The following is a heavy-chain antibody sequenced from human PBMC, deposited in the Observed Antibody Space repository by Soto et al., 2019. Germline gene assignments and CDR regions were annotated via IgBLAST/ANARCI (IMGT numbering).Heavy chain of an antibody. CDR1: GGSVSSHY. CDR2: IHYSGNT. D-gene: IGHD3-22*01. CDR3: ARGGYDVSGYFVYYDY. V-gene: IGHV4-59*02. Sequence: SETLSLTCTVSGGSVSSHYWSWIRQPPGKGLEYIAYIHYSGNTNYNPSLRSRVTISVEMSKNQLSLRLSSVTAADTAVYYCARGGYDVSGYFVYYDYWGQGTLVTVSS. J-gene: IGHJ4*02.